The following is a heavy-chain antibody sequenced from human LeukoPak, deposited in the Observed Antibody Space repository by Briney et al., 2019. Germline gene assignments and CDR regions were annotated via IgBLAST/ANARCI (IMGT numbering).Heavy chain of an antibody. CDR2: MYYSGST. CDR1: GGSIRSNY. V-gene: IGHV4-59*01. D-gene: IGHD3-10*01. Sequence: KPSETLSLTCTVSGGSIRSNYWSWIRQPPGKGLEWIGYMYYSGSTNYNPSLKSRVTISVDTSKNQFSLKLSSVTAADTAVYYCARDQGRTMVRGVIRTGRYMDVWGKGTTVTVSS. CDR3: ARDQGRTMVRGVIRTGRYMDV. J-gene: IGHJ6*03.